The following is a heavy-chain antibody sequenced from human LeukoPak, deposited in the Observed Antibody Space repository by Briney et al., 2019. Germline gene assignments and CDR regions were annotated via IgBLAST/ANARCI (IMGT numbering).Heavy chain of an antibody. V-gene: IGHV4-59*12. CDR1: GGSISSYY. CDR2: IYYSGST. D-gene: IGHD3-3*01. CDR3: ARGPPEYYDFWSGSGRRYYYYMDV. Sequence: PSETLSLTCTVSGGSISSYYWSWIRQPPGKGLEWIGYIYYSGSTNYNPSLKSRVTISVDTSKNQFSLKLSSVTAADTAVYYCARGPPEYYDFWSGSGRRYYYYMDVWGKGTTVTVSS. J-gene: IGHJ6*03.